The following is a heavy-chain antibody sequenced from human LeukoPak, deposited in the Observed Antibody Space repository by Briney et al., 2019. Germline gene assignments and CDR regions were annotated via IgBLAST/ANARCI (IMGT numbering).Heavy chain of an antibody. CDR2: INHSGNI. Sequence: SETLSLTCAVYGGSFSGYYWSWIRQPPGKGLEWIGEINHSGNINYNPSLKSRVSISKDTPKNQFSLKLSSVTAADTAVYYCAILYASSGYYYFDYWGQGTLVTVSS. D-gene: IGHD3-22*01. J-gene: IGHJ4*02. V-gene: IGHV4-34*01. CDR3: AILYASSGYYYFDY. CDR1: GGSFSGYY.